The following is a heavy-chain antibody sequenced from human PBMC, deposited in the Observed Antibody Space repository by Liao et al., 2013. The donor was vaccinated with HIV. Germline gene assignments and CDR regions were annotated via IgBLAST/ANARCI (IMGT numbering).Heavy chain of an antibody. CDR1: GGSISSYQ. CDR3: ARILRPDIAVALDY. CDR2: VYYSGST. D-gene: IGHD6-19*01. Sequence: QVQLQESGPGLVKPSETLSLTCTVSGGSISSYQWTWIRQPPGKGLEWIGHVYYSGSTNYNSSLKSRVTISADTSKNQFSLKVTYVTAADTAVYYCARILRPDIAVALDYWGQGSLVTVSS. J-gene: IGHJ4*02. V-gene: IGHV4-59*12.